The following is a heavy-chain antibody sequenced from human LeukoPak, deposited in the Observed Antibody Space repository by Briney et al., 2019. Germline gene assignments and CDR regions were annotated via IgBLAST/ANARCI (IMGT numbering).Heavy chain of an antibody. J-gene: IGHJ6*03. CDR3: ARDAIVVVPAGSYYYMDV. V-gene: IGHV3-21*01. Sequence: GGSLRLSCAASGFTFSSYSMNWLRQAPGKGLEWVSSISRSSYIYYADSVKGRFTISRDNAKNSLYLQMNSLRAEDTAVYYCARDAIVVVPAGSYYYMDVWGKGTTVTVSS. CDR1: GFTFSSYS. D-gene: IGHD2-2*01. CDR2: ISRSSYI.